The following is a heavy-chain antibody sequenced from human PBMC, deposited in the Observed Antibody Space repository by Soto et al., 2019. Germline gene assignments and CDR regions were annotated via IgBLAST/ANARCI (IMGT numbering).Heavy chain of an antibody. CDR3: ARNPPVYDFWSGYYMGGAFDI. D-gene: IGHD3-3*01. CDR2: IIPIFGTA. CDR1: GGTFSSYA. J-gene: IGHJ3*02. Sequence: QVQLVQSGAEVKKPGSSVKVSCKASGGTFSSYAISWVRQAPGQGLEWMGGIIPIFGTANYAQKFQGRFTITADESTSTAYMELSSLRSEDTAVYYCARNPPVYDFWSGYYMGGAFDIWGQGTMVTVSS. V-gene: IGHV1-69*01.